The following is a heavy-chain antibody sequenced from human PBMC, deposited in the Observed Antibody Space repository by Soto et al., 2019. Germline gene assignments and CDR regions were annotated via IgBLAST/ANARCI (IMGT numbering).Heavy chain of an antibody. V-gene: IGHV1-18*01. CDR1: GYTFITYG. D-gene: IGHD6-6*01. Sequence: ASVKVSCKASGYTFITYGISWVRQAPGQGHKWMGWISSYNGNTNYAQKLQGRVTMTTDTSTTTAYMELRSLRSDDTAVYYCARDRPTSSIRARDYYYAMDVWGQGTTVTVSS. J-gene: IGHJ6*02. CDR3: ARDRPTSSIRARDYYYAMDV. CDR2: ISSYNGNT.